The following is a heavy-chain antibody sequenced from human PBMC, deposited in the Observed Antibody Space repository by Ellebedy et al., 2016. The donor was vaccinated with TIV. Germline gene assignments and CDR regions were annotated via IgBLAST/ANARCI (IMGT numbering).Heavy chain of an antibody. D-gene: IGHD3-10*01. Sequence: GESLKISCAASGFTFSNYAMSWVRQAPGKGLERVLVIYSGGATNYADSVKGRFAITRDNSKNTLFLQMNTVRGEDTAVYYCARDRRARGIIGTDAFEIWGRGTMVTVS. CDR3: ARDRRARGIIGTDAFEI. J-gene: IGHJ3*02. CDR1: GFTFSNYA. CDR2: IYSGGAT. V-gene: IGHV3-66*01.